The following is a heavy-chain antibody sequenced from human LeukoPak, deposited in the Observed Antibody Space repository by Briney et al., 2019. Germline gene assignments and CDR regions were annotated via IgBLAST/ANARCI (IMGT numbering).Heavy chain of an antibody. D-gene: IGHD4-17*01. J-gene: IGHJ6*03. CDR1: GGSISRGSYY. V-gene: IGHV4-61*02. CDR3: ARETTVILNYYYYSYMDV. Sequence: KTSETLSLTCTVSGGSISRGSYYWSWIRQPAGKGLEWIGRIYTSGSTNNNPSLKSRVTISVDTSKNQFSLKLSSVTAADTAVYYCARETTVILNYYYYSYMDVWGKGTTVTISS. CDR2: IYTSGST.